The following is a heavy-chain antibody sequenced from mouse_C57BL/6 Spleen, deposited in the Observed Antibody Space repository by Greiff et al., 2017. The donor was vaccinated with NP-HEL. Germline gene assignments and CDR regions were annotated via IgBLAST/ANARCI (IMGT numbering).Heavy chain of an antibody. J-gene: IGHJ3*01. Sequence: VQGVESGAELAKPGASVKLSCKASGYTFTSYWMHWVKQRPGQGLEWIGYINPSSGYTKYNQKFKDKATLTADKSSSTAYMQLSSLTYEDSAVYYCARNVNYDYDGAWFAYWGQGTLVTVSA. CDR2: INPSSGYT. D-gene: IGHD2-4*01. V-gene: IGHV1-7*01. CDR3: ARNVNYDYDGAWFAY. CDR1: GYTFTSYW.